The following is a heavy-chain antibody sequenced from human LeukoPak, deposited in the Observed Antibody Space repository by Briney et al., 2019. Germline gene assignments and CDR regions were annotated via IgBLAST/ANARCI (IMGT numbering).Heavy chain of an antibody. CDR2: IYHSGST. D-gene: IGHD3-3*01. CDR1: GYSISSGYY. Sequence: SETLSLTCAVSGYSISSGYYWGWIRQPPGKGLEWIGSIYHSGSTYYNPSLKSRVTISVDTSKNQFSPKLSSVTAADTAVYYCARQYFWSGYWAYWGQGTLATVSS. J-gene: IGHJ4*02. V-gene: IGHV4-38-2*01. CDR3: ARQYFWSGYWAY.